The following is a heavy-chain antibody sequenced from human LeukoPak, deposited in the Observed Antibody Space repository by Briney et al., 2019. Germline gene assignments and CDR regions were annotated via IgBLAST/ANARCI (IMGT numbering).Heavy chain of an antibody. CDR3: ARDSHGGDY. CDR2: IYSGGST. V-gene: IGHV3-53*01. J-gene: IGHJ4*02. CDR1: GFIVSNNY. D-gene: IGHD3-10*01. Sequence: GGSLRLSCAASGFIVSNNYVSWVRQAPGKGLEWVSVIYSGGSTYYAESVKGRFTISRDNSKNTLYLQMNSLRAEDTAVYYCARDSHGGDYWGQGTLVTVSS.